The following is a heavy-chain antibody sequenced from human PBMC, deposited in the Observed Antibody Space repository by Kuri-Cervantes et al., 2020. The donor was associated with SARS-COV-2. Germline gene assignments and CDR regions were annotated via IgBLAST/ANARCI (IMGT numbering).Heavy chain of an antibody. CDR3: VSETFGVLDS. D-gene: IGHD2-8*01. J-gene: IGHJ4*02. Sequence: GESLKISCAASGLTFTNSWISWVRQAPGKGLEWVANINQDGSEKHSVDSVRGRFTISRDDAANSVDLLLNSLRVEDTAVYYCVSETFGVLDSWGQGSLVTVYS. V-gene: IGHV3-7*01. CDR2: INQDGSEK. CDR1: GLTFTNSW.